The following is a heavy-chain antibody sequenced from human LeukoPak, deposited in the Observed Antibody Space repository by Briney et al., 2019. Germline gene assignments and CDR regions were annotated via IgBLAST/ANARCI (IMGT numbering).Heavy chain of an antibody. CDR1: GGSISSYY. CDR2: IYTSGST. D-gene: IGHD3-10*01. V-gene: IGHV4-4*08. CDR3: ARARSRGYYYYMDV. Sequence: PSETLSLTCTVSGGSISSYYWNWIRQPPGKGLEWIGRIYTSGSTNYNPSLKSRVTISVDTSKNQFSLKLSSVTAADTAVYYCARARSRGYYYYMDVWGKGTTVTISS. J-gene: IGHJ6*03.